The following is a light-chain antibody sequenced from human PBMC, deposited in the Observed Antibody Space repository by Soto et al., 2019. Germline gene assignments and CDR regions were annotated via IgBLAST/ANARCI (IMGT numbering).Light chain of an antibody. J-gene: IGKJ1*01. CDR3: QKHNAAPCT. CDR2: DAS. V-gene: IGKV1-27*01. Sequence: DIQMTQSPSSLSASVGDRVTITCRASQGISIYLAWYQQRPGKVPRLLIYDASTLQSGVPSRFSVSGSVTDFTLTIASLQPEDAATYYCQKHNAAPCTFGSGTKVEIK. CDR1: QGISIY.